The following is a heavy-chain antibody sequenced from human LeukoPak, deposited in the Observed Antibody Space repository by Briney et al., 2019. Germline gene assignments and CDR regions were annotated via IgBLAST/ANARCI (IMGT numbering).Heavy chain of an antibody. Sequence: GGSLTLSCEASGFTFSSYAMSWVRQAPGKGLEWVSVISGSGDSTYYADSVEGRCTSSRDNSKDALYLQMNSLRAEDTAVYYCARVGYSGYDYDYWGQGTVVTVSS. J-gene: IGHJ4*02. CDR1: GFTFSSYA. CDR2: ISGSGDST. D-gene: IGHD5-12*01. V-gene: IGHV3-23*01. CDR3: ARVGYSGYDYDY.